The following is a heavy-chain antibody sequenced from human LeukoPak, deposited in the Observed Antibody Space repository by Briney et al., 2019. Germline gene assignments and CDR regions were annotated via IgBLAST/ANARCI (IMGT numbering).Heavy chain of an antibody. CDR2: IKHDGSEK. J-gene: IGHJ4*02. CDR1: GFSFSSYG. CDR3: ATDRGWRTSGYYLYYFEY. Sequence: GGSLRLSCAASGFSFSSYGMYWVRQAPGKGLEWVASIKHDGSEKYYVDSVRGRFTISRDNTMNSLYLQMSSLRAEDTAVYYCATDRGWRTSGYYLYYFEYWGQGTLVTFSS. V-gene: IGHV3-7*01. D-gene: IGHD3-3*01.